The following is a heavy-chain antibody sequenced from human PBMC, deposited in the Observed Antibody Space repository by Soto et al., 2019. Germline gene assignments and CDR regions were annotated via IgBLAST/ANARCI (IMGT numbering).Heavy chain of an antibody. CDR2: ISYDGSNK. J-gene: IGHJ6*02. Sequence: QVQLVESGGGVVQPGRSLRLSCAASGFTFSSYGMHWVRQAPGKGLEWVAVISYDGSNKYYADSVKGRFTISRDNSKNTLYLQMNSLRAEDTAVYYCAKDSRGGLYYYYGMDVRGQGTTVTVSS. V-gene: IGHV3-30*18. CDR1: GFTFSSYG. CDR3: AKDSRGGLYYYYGMDV.